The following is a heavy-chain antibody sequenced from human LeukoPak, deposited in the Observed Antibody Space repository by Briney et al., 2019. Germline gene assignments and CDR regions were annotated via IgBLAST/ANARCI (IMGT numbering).Heavy chain of an antibody. CDR1: GYTFTSYY. D-gene: IGHD2-15*01. J-gene: IGHJ6*02. V-gene: IGHV1-46*01. CDR2: INPSGGST. CDR3: ARVLLYCSGGNCYSTNDMDV. Sequence: ASVKVSCKASGYTFTSYYMHWVRQAPGQGLEWMGIINPSGGSTSYAQKFQGRVTMTRDTSTSTVYMELRSLRSDDTAVYYCARVLLYCSGGNCYSTNDMDVWGQGTTVTVSS.